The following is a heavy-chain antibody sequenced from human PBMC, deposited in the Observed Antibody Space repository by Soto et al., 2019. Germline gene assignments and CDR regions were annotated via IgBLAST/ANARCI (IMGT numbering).Heavy chain of an antibody. CDR3: ARGLLRWLGELSRRGGYYYYMDV. CDR1: GGSFSGYY. J-gene: IGHJ6*03. CDR2: INDSGST. V-gene: IGHV4-34*01. Sequence: QVQLQQWGAGLLKPSETLSLTCAVYGGSFSGYYWSWIRQTPGKGLEWIGEINDSGSTNYNPSLKSRVTLLVDTPKNQFSLKLSSVTAADAAVYYCARGLLRWLGELSRRGGYYYYMDVWGKGTTVTVSS. D-gene: IGHD3-10*01.